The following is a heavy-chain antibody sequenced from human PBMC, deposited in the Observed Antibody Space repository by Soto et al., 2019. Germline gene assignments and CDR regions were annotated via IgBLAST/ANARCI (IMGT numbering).Heavy chain of an antibody. CDR3: AREGEMPYYYYGLGV. J-gene: IGHJ6*02. CDR2: ISGYNGHT. D-gene: IGHD3-16*01. CDR1: GYTFTTYG. Sequence: QVQLVQSGAEVRKPGASVKVSCKASGYTFTTYGISWVRQAPGQGLEWMGWISGYNGHTKYAQKFQGRVTMTTDTSXXTVYTDLRSLRSDDPAVYYCAREGEMPYYYYGLGVWGQGTTVTVSS. V-gene: IGHV1-18*01.